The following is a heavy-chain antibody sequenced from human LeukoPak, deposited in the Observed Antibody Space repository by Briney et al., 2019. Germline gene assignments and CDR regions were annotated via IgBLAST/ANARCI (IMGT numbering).Heavy chain of an antibody. Sequence: GGSLRLSCAASGFTFSSYWMNWARQATGKGLEWVASINHNGNVNYYVDSVKGRFTISRDNAKNSLYLQMSNLRAEDTAVYFCARGGGLDVCGQGATVTVSS. CDR3: ARGGGLDV. CDR1: GFTFSSYW. D-gene: IGHD3-16*01. V-gene: IGHV3-7*03. CDR2: INHNGNVN. J-gene: IGHJ6*02.